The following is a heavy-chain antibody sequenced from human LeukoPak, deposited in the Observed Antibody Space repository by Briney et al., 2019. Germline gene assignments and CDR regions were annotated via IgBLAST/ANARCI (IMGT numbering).Heavy chain of an antibody. J-gene: IGHJ4*02. CDR2: LSSSSSYR. Sequence: GGSLRLSCAASGFTLSNYSMNWVRQAPGKGLEWVSTLSSSSSYRYYADSVKGRFTTSRDNAKNSLYLQMNSLRAEDTAVYYCARALRDSSGYYVWDQWGQGTLVTVSS. CDR3: ARALRDSSGYYVWDQ. D-gene: IGHD3-22*01. V-gene: IGHV3-21*01. CDR1: GFTLSNYS.